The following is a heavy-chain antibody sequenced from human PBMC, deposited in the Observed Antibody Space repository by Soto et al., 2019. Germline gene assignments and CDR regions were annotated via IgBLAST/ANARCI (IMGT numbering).Heavy chain of an antibody. CDR2: ISAYNGNT. CDR1: GYTFTSYG. Sequence: GASVKVSCKASGYTFTSYGISWVRQAPGQGLEWMGWISAYNGNTKYSQKFQGRVTITRDTSASTAYMELSSLRSEDTAVYYCARDDSGFSGSHYIDYFNYWGQGALVTVSS. D-gene: IGHD1-26*01. CDR3: ARDDSGFSGSHYIDYFNY. V-gene: IGHV1-18*01. J-gene: IGHJ4*02.